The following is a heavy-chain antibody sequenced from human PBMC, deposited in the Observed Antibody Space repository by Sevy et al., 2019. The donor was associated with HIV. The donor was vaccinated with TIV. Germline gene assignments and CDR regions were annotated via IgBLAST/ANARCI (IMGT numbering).Heavy chain of an antibody. CDR1: GFTFSNYA. CDR3: AGALYDSSGSFDALDI. Sequence: GGSLRLSCVASGFTFSNYAMNWVRQAPGKGLDWVSTIFRGGDGTYYADSVKGRFTISRDNSKDTVYLQLSSLRADDTAVYYCAGALYDSSGSFDALDIWGQGTMVTVSS. CDR2: IFRGGDGT. V-gene: IGHV3-23*01. J-gene: IGHJ3*02. D-gene: IGHD3-22*01.